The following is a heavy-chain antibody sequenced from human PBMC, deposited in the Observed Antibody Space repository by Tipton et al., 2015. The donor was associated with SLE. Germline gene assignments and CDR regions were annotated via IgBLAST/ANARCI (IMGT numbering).Heavy chain of an antibody. V-gene: IGHV5-51*03. CDR1: GYSFTDYW. Sequence: VQLVQSGAEVKKTGESLKISCKGSGYSFTDYWVAWVRQVPGRGLECMGIIWPGDSDTRYSPSFQGQVTISADKSISTAYLQWSSLKASDTAMYYCARYPGIAVAGLSHAFDIWGQGTMVTVSS. CDR2: IWPGDSDT. J-gene: IGHJ3*02. CDR3: ARYPGIAVAGLSHAFDI. D-gene: IGHD6-19*01.